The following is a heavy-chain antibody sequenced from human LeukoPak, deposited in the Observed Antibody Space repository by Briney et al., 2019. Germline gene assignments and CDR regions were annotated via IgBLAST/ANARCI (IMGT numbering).Heavy chain of an antibody. CDR3: VTDSSSESYFGY. D-gene: IGHD2/OR15-2a*01. CDR2: IYRCGTR. V-gene: IGHV3-66*03. Sequence: PGWSLRLSCLASGWTVRSNYMHWVRQPPAKGLAWVSVIYRCGTRYYTDCVKRRFTISRDSSKYKQHVQMSSLRVEDTAVDYCVTDSSSESYFGYWGEGAPWTVSS. J-gene: IGHJ4*02. CDR1: GWTVRSNY.